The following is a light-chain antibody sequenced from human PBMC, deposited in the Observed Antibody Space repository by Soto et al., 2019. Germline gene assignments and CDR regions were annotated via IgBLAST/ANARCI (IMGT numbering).Light chain of an antibody. Sequence: QSVLTQPPAASGAPGQRVTISCSGSSPNFKTNTVSWYQQLPGTAPKLLIYRNNQRPSGVPDRFSGSKSGTSSSLAISGRQSDDAAEYYCASWDDNLIVVFGGGTKLTVL. CDR2: RNN. V-gene: IGLV1-44*01. J-gene: IGLJ2*01. CDR3: ASWDDNLIVV. CDR1: SPNFKTNT.